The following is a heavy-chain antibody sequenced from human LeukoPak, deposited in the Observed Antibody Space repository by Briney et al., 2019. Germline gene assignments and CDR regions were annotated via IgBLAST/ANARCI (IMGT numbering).Heavy chain of an antibody. CDR2: IIPIFGTA. D-gene: IGHD1-26*01. CDR1: GYTFTGYY. V-gene: IGHV1-69*05. CDR3: AAGVGATTNYYYYYMDV. Sequence: ASVKVSCKASGYTFTGYYMHWVRQAPGQGLEWMGGIIPIFGTANYAQKFQGRVTITTDESTSTAYMELSSLRSEDTAVYYCAAGVGATTNYYYYYMDVWGKGTTVTVSS. J-gene: IGHJ6*03.